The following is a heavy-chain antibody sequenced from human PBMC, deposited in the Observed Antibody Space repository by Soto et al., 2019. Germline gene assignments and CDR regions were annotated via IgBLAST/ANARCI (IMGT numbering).Heavy chain of an antibody. J-gene: IGHJ6*03. CDR1: GFTFSSYA. V-gene: IGHV3-23*01. CDR2: ISGSGGST. Sequence: GGSLRLSCAASGFTFSSYAMSWVRRAPGKGLEWVSAISGSGGSTYYADSVKGRFTISRDNSKNTLYLQMNSLRAEDTAVYYYAKDGFGVVILEYYYYYYYMDVWGKGTTVTVSS. CDR3: AKDGFGVVILEYYYYYYYMDV. D-gene: IGHD3-3*01.